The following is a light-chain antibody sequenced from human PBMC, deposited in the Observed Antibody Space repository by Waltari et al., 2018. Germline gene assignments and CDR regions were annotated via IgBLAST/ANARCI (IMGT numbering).Light chain of an antibody. CDR2: DAS. CDR3: QHYVRLPAT. V-gene: IGKV3-20*01. Sequence: EIVLTQSPGTLSLSPGERATLACRASQSVGKSLAWYQQKPGQAPRLLIYDASRRATGIPDRFSGSGSGTDFSLTISRLEPEDVAVYYCQHYVRLPATFGQGTKVEI. J-gene: IGKJ1*01. CDR1: QSVGKS.